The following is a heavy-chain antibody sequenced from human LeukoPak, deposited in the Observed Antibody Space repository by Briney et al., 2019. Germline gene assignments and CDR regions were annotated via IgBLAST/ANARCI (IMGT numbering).Heavy chain of an antibody. CDR3: ASLPIVVVPAFYYYYYYGMDV. V-gene: IGHV4-39*01. J-gene: IGHJ6*02. Sequence: SETLSLTCTVPGGSISSSSYYWGWIRQPPGKGLEWIGSIYYSGSTYYNPSLKSRVTISVDTSKNQFSLKLSSVTAADTAVYYCASLPIVVVPAFYYYYYYGMDVWGQGTTVTVSS. CDR1: GGSISSSSYY. D-gene: IGHD2-2*01. CDR2: IYYSGST.